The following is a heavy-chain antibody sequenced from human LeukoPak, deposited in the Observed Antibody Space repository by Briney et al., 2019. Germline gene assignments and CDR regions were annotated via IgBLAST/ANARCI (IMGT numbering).Heavy chain of an antibody. J-gene: IGHJ4*02. CDR1: GFTFSRYI. Sequence: GGSLRLSCAASGFTFSRYIMNWVRQAPGKGLEWVSSISSSGNIIYYADSVRGRFTISRDNAKNSLYLQMNSLRAEDTAVFYCARADYYDSGSFYPLNFWGQGTLVAVSS. V-gene: IGHV3-21*01. D-gene: IGHD3-10*01. CDR3: ARADYYDSGSFYPLNF. CDR2: ISSSGNII.